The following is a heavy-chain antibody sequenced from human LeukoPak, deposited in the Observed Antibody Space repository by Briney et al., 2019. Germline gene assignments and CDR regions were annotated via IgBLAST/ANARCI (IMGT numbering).Heavy chain of an antibody. CDR1: GFDFNNYN. CDR2: IRYDGNNK. V-gene: IGHV3-30*02. Sequence: GGSLRLSCAASGFDFNNYNMNWVRQAPGKGLEWVAFIRYDGNNKLYADSMKGRFTIPRDNSKNTLYLHINSLRAEDTALYYCVKDNPLDYWGQGTLVIVSS. D-gene: IGHD1-14*01. J-gene: IGHJ4*02. CDR3: VKDNPLDY.